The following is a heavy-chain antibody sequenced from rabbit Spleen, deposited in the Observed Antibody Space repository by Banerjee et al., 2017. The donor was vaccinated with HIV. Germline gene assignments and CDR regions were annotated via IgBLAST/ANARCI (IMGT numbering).Heavy chain of an antibody. CDR2: IDSGSSGFT. D-gene: IGHD1-1*01. J-gene: IGHJ6*01. CDR1: GVSFSSSSY. V-gene: IGHV1S40*01. CDR3: ARDTSSSFSSYGMDL. Sequence: QSLEESGGDLVKPGASLTLTCTASGVSFSSSSYMCWVRQAPGKGLEWIACIDSGSSGFTYFATWAKGRFSISNTSSTTVTLQMTRLPAAATATYFCARDTSSSFSSYGMDLWGQGTLVTVS.